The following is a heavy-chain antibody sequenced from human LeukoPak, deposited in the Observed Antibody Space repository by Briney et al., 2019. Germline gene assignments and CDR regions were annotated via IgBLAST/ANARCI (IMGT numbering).Heavy chain of an antibody. V-gene: IGHV1-18*01. CDR1: GFSFTSSY. D-gene: IGHD5-18*01. CDR2: VSAYNGWT. CDR3: VRADSSWPPYFDY. J-gene: IGHJ4*02. Sequence: ASVKVSCKASGFSFTSSYFGWVRQAPGQGLEWLGWVSAYNGWTRYAQNLQDRVTMSTDTSTSTAYMDLWSPTSDDTAVYYCVRADSSWPPYFDYCGQGTLVTVSS.